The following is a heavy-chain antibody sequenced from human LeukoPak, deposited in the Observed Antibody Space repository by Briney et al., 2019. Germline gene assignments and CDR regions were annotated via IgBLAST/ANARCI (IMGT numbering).Heavy chain of an antibody. J-gene: IGHJ6*03. V-gene: IGHV4-34*01. CDR1: GGSFSGYY. Sequence: SETLSLTCAVYGGSFSGYYWSWIRQPPGKGLEWIGEINHSGSTNYNPSLKSRVTISVDTSKNQFSLKLSSVTAADTAVYYCARGRGRYYYYMDVWGKGTTVTVSS. CDR3: ARGRGRYYYYMDV. D-gene: IGHD3-16*01. CDR2: INHSGST.